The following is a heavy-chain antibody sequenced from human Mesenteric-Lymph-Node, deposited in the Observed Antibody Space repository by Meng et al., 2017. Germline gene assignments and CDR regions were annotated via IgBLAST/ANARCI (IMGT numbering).Heavy chain of an antibody. V-gene: IGHV4-34*01. Sequence: SETLSLTCAVYGGSFSGYYWSWIRQPPGKGLEWIGEINHSGSTNYNPSLKSRVTISVDTSKNQFSRKMSSVTAADTAVYYCARDVRDILTGYSIYYYYYGMDVWGQGTTVTVSS. CDR2: INHSGST. D-gene: IGHD3-9*01. J-gene: IGHJ6*02. CDR3: ARDVRDILTGYSIYYYYYGMDV. CDR1: GGSFSGYY.